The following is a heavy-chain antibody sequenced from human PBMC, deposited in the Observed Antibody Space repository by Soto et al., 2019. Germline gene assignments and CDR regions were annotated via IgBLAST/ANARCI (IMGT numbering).Heavy chain of an antibody. CDR3: ARDIIAVAGTGFDY. J-gene: IGHJ4*02. D-gene: IGHD6-19*01. CDR2: IIPILGIA. Sequence: QVQLVQSGAEVKKPGSSVKVSCKSSGGTFSSYTISWVRQAPGQGLEWMGRIIPILGIANYAQKFQGRVTITADKSTSTAYMELSSLRSEDTAVYYCARDIIAVAGTGFDYWGQGTLVTVSS. CDR1: GGTFSSYT. V-gene: IGHV1-69*02.